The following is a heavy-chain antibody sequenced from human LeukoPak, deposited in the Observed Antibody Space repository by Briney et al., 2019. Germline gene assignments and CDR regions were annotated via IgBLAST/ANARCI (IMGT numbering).Heavy chain of an antibody. CDR2: ISSNGGSI. Sequence: GGSLRLSCAASGFTFSDYAMHWVRQAPGKELEYVSAISSNGGSIHYANSVKGRFTISRDNAKNSLYLQMNSLRAEDTAVYYCARQRGDILTGYYMPRGFDYWGQGTLVTVSS. V-gene: IGHV3-64*01. D-gene: IGHD3-9*01. CDR3: ARQRGDILTGYYMPRGFDY. J-gene: IGHJ4*02. CDR1: GFTFSDYA.